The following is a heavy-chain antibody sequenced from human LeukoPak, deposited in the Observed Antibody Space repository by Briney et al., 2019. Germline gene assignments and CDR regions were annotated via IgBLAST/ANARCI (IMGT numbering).Heavy chain of an antibody. Sequence: GGSLRLSCAASGFTFNNYGMSWVRQAPGKGLEWVSSISSSGGSTYYADSVKGRFTISRDNSKNTLYLQMNSLRGEDTALYYCARGGLGAYSPRGLDYWGQGTLVTVSS. CDR3: ARGGLGAYSPRGLDY. CDR1: GFTFNNYG. CDR2: ISSSGGST. V-gene: IGHV3-23*01. D-gene: IGHD3-16*01. J-gene: IGHJ4*02.